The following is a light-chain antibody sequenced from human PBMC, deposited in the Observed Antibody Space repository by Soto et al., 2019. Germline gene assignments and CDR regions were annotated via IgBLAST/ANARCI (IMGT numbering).Light chain of an antibody. CDR1: QSVSSN. V-gene: IGKV3-15*01. CDR3: QQYYDWPSLT. J-gene: IGKJ4*01. Sequence: EIMMTQSPATLSVSPGERATFSCRASQSVSSNLAWYQQKAGQAPRLLIYGASARATGIPGRFSGSGSGTEFTLSISSLQSEDFAVYYCQQYYDWPSLTFGGGTKVEIK. CDR2: GAS.